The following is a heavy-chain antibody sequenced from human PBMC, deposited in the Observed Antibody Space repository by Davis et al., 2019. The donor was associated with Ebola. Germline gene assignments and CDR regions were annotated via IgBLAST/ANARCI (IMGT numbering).Heavy chain of an antibody. CDR2: IKQDGSEK. V-gene: IGHV3-7*01. CDR1: GFTFSSYW. CDR3: ARAKTIFGVVAHMDV. D-gene: IGHD3-3*01. Sequence: GESLKISCAASGFTFSSYWMSWVRQAPGKGLEWVANIKQDGSEKYYVDSVKGRFTISRDNAKNSLYLQMNSLRAEDTAVYYCARAKTIFGVVAHMDVWGQGTTVTVSS. J-gene: IGHJ6*02.